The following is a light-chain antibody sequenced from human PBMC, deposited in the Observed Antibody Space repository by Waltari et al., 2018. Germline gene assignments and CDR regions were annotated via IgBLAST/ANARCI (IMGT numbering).Light chain of an antibody. CDR1: QDVSNNY. V-gene: IGKV3-20*01. CDR2: RAS. J-gene: IGKJ5*01. Sequence: EIVLTQSPGTLSLSPGERATLSCRASQDVSNNYLAWYQQKPGQAPRRLLYRASTTTPEIPYGFSGSGSGTDFTVTIGRLEPEDFAVYYCQQYGSSPITFGQGTRLEIK. CDR3: QQYGSSPIT.